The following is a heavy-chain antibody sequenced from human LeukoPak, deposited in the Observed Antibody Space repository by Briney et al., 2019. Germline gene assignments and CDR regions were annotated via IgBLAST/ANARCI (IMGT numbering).Heavy chain of an antibody. Sequence: SETLSLTCTVSGGSISSTNYYWGWIRQPPGKGLEWIGNVYYTGSTYYNTSLKSRVTISVDTSKNQFSLKLSSVTAADSAVYYCAVPGPYYTNYGMDVWGQGTTVTVSS. V-gene: IGHV4-39*01. CDR1: GGSISSTNYY. J-gene: IGHJ6*02. CDR3: AVPGPYYTNYGMDV. CDR2: VYYTGST.